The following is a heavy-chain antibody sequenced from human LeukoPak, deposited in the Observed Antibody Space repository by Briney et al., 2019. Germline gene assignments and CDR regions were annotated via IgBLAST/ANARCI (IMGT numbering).Heavy chain of an antibody. CDR2: IYYSGST. CDR3: ARDRKMATIKAAFDY. J-gene: IGHJ4*02. V-gene: IGHV4-39*07. Sequence: SETLSLTCTVSGGSISSSSYYWGWIRQPPGKGLEWIGSIYYSGSTYYNPSLKSRVTISVDTSKNQFSLKLSSVTAADTAVYYCARDRKMATIKAAFDYWGQGTLVTVSS. CDR1: GGSISSSSYY. D-gene: IGHD5-24*01.